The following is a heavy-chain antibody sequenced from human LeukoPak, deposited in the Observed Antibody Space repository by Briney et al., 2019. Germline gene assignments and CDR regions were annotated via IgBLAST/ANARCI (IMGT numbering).Heavy chain of an antibody. CDR1: GYTFTSYD. V-gene: IGHV1-18*01. CDR3: ARDVGSSGPRGGYYFDY. Sequence: GASVKVSCKASGYTFTSYDINWVRQAPGQGLEWMGWISAYNGNTNYAQKLQGRVTMTTDTSTSTAYMELRSLRSDDTAVYYCARDVGSSGPRGGYYFDYWGQGTLVTVSS. D-gene: IGHD6-19*01. J-gene: IGHJ4*02. CDR2: ISAYNGNT.